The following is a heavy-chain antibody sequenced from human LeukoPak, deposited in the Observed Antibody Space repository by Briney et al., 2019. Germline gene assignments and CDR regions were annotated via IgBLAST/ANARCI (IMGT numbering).Heavy chain of an antibody. CDR3: ARILWVAGKGGIFDY. Sequence: SGPTLVNPTQTLTLTCTFSGFSLSTSGMCVSWIRQPPGKALEWLALIDWDDDKYYSTSLKTRLTISKDTSKNQVVLTMTNMDPVDTATYYCARILWVAGKGGIFDYWGQGTLVTVSS. CDR2: IDWDDDK. J-gene: IGHJ4*02. V-gene: IGHV2-70*01. CDR1: GFSLSTSGMC. D-gene: IGHD6-19*01.